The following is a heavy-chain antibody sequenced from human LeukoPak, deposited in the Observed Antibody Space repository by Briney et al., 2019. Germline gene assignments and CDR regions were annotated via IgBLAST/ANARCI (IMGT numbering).Heavy chain of an antibody. CDR2: ISSSSSYI. CDR3: ARAADIVVVPAALADY. D-gene: IGHD2-2*01. V-gene: IGHV3-21*01. J-gene: IGHJ4*02. Sequence: GGSLRLSCAASGFTFSSYSMNWVRQAPGKGLEWVSSISSSSSYIYYADSVKGRFTISRDNAKNSLYLQMNSLRAEDTAVYYCARAADIVVVPAALADYWGQGILVTVSS. CDR1: GFTFSSYS.